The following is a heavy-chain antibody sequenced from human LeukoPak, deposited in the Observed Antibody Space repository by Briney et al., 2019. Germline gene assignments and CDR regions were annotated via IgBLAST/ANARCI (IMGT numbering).Heavy chain of an antibody. CDR2: IYYSGST. CDR1: GGSISSGGYY. Sequence: SETLSLTCTVSGGSISSGGYYWSWLRQHPGKGLEWIGYIYYSGSTYYNPSLKSRVTISVDTSKNQFSLKLSSVTAADTAVYYCARTIVVVPAATPSQFDYWGQGTLVTVSS. D-gene: IGHD2-2*01. CDR3: ARTIVVVPAATPSQFDY. J-gene: IGHJ4*02. V-gene: IGHV4-31*03.